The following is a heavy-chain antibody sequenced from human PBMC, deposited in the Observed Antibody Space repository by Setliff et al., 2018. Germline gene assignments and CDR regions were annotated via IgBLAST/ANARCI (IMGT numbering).Heavy chain of an antibody. J-gene: IGHJ4*02. D-gene: IGHD3-22*01. V-gene: IGHV4-31*03. CDR2: IYYSGST. CDR3: ARRTRLYYDSSEFDY. CDR1: GGSISSGGYY. Sequence: SETLSLTGTVSGGSISSGGYYWSWIRQHPGKGLEWIGYIYYSGSTYYNPSLKSRVTISVDTSKNQFSLKLRSVTAAATAVYYCARRTRLYYDSSEFDYWGQGTLVTVSS.